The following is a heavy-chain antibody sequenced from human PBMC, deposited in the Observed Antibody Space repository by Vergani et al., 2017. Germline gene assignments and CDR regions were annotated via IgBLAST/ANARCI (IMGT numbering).Heavy chain of an antibody. V-gene: IGHV3-33*01. J-gene: IGHJ4*02. D-gene: IGHD3-16*01. Sequence: QVQLVESGGGVVQPGRSLRLSCAASGFTFSSYGMHWVRQAPGKGLEWVAVIWYDGSNKYYADSVKGRFTISRDNSKNTLYLQMNSLRAEDTAVYYCARDLASMAIGGFDYWGQGTLVTVSS. CDR3: ARDLASMAIGGFDY. CDR2: IWYDGSNK. CDR1: GFTFSSYG.